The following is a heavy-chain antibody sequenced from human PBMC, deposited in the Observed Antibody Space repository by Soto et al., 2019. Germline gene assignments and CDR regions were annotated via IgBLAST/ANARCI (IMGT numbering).Heavy chain of an antibody. D-gene: IGHD2-15*01. V-gene: IGHV3-23*01. CDR3: AKDYTMVVAATGFDY. Sequence: VQLLESGGGLVQPGGSLRLSCAASGFTFSSYAMSWVRQAPGKGLEWVSAISGSGGSTYYADSVKGRFTISRDNSKNTLNLQMNGLRAEDTAVYYCAKDYTMVVAATGFDYWGQGTLVTVSS. J-gene: IGHJ4*02. CDR1: GFTFSSYA. CDR2: ISGSGGST.